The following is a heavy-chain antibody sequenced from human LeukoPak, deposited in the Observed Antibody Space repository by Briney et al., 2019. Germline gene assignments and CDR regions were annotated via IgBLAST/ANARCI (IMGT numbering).Heavy chain of an antibody. V-gene: IGHV4-59*01. CDR1: GGSFTSNY. CDR2: ISYSEGT. Sequence: SETLSLTCTVSGGSFTSNYWTWIRQPPGKGLEWIGYISYSEGTNYNPSLKSRVTMSVDTSKNQFSLKLSSVTAADTAVYYCARERDYGDRLFDYWGQGTLVTVSS. D-gene: IGHD4-17*01. J-gene: IGHJ4*02. CDR3: ARERDYGDRLFDY.